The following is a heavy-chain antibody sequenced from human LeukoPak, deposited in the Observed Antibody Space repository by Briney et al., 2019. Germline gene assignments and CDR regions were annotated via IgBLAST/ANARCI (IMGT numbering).Heavy chain of an antibody. V-gene: IGHV4-59*08. CDR3: ATGRSIRYFDY. D-gene: IGHD3-9*01. CDR2: SHYSGTT. CDR1: GVSIFSYY. J-gene: IGHJ4*02. Sequence: SETLSLTCTVSGVSIFSYYWNWIRQPPGQGLEWIGYSHYSGTTNYNPSLTSRVSISIDTSKSQFSLKLTSATAADTAIYYCATGRSIRYFDYWGQGTLLSVSS.